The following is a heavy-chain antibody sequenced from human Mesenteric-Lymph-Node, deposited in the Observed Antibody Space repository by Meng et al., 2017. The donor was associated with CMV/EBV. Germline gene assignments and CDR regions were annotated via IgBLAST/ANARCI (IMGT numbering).Heavy chain of an antibody. J-gene: IGHJ4*02. CDR2: TYYRSKRYN. CDR3: ARGQVEAFDY. Sequence: SQTLSLICAISGDSVPSNSAVWNCIRQSPSRGLVWLGRTYYRSKRYNDYAVSVKSRITINPDTSKNQFSLQLNSVTPEDTAVYYCARGQVEAFDYWGQGTLVTVSS. CDR1: GDSVPSNSAV. V-gene: IGHV6-1*01.